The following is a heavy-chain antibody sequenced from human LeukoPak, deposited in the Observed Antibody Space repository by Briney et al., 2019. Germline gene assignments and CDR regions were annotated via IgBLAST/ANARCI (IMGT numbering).Heavy chain of an antibody. CDR2: LVYDARS. J-gene: IGHJ4*02. CDR1: GFPFSSYG. D-gene: IGHD3-22*01. Sequence: GGSLRLSCAASGFPFSSYGMHWVRQAPGKGLEWVARLVYDARSDYANSVKGRFSISRDDSKNTLFLDMSNLRVEDTALYYCAREVSEGFDFWGQGTLVTVSS. V-gene: IGHV3-33*01. CDR3: AREVSEGFDF.